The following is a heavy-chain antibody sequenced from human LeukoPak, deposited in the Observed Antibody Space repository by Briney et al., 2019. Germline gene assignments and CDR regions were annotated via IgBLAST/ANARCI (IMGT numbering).Heavy chain of an antibody. D-gene: IGHD2-21*02. V-gene: IGHV3-30*09. Sequence: GRSLRLSCAASGFTFSSYAMHWVRQAPGKGLEWVAVISYDGSNKYYADSVKGRFAIYRANSKNTLYLQMNSLRDEDTAVYYCARGLIGGVTAPAFDYWGQGTLVTVSS. CDR1: GFTFSSYA. CDR3: ARGLIGGVTAPAFDY. CDR2: ISYDGSNK. J-gene: IGHJ4*02.